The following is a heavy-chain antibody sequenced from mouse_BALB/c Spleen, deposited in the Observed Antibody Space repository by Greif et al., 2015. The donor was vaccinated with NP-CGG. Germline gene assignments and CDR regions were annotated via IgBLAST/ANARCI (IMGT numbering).Heavy chain of an antibody. CDR1: GYTFTSYW. CDR3: ATGTYFDV. V-gene: IGHV1-7*01. CDR2: INPSTGYT. J-gene: IGHJ1*01. D-gene: IGHD4-1*01. Sequence: VQRVESGAELAKPGASVKMSCKASGYTFTSYWMHWVKQRPGQGLEWIGYINPSTGYTEYNQKFKDKATLTADKSSSTAYMQLSSLTSENSAVYYCATGTYFDVWGAGTTVTVSS.